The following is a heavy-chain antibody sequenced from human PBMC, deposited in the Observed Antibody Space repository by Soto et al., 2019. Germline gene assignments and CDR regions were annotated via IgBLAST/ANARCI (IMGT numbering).Heavy chain of an antibody. D-gene: IGHD5-18*01. V-gene: IGHV3-30*03. Sequence: QAQLVESGGGVVQPGRFLRLSCAASGFAFSSYGMHGVRQAPGTGLEWVAVISYDGSLQHYADSVKGRFTISRDNSKNMVLLQIISLRAEDTAVYYCVSDRGYGHASVPYSWGQGTLVSVSS. CDR3: VSDRGYGHASVPYS. CDR2: ISYDGSLQ. J-gene: IGHJ4*02. CDR1: GFAFSSYG.